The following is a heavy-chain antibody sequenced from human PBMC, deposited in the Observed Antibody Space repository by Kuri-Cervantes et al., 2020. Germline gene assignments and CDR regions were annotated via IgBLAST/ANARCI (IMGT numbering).Heavy chain of an antibody. Sequence: GSLRLSCAVYGGSFSGYYWSWIRQPPGKGLEWIGEINHSGSTNYNPSLKSRVTISVDTSKNQFSLKLSSVTAADTAVYYCARVRIVVVTASNYFDYWGQGTLVTVSS. V-gene: IGHV4-34*01. CDR1: GGSFSGYY. CDR2: INHSGST. CDR3: ARVRIVVVTASNYFDY. D-gene: IGHD2-21*02. J-gene: IGHJ4*02.